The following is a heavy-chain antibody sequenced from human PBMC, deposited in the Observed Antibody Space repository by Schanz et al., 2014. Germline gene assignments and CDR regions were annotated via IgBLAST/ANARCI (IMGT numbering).Heavy chain of an antibody. Sequence: VQLVESGGGLVQPGGSLRLSCAASGFAVDNYYMSCVRQAPGKGLEWVSAISGSGGSTYYADSVKGRFTISRDNSKNTLYLQMNSLRPEDTAVYYCAKYRGYYRVSGSYRELEYWGQGTLVTVSS. D-gene: IGHD3-10*01. J-gene: IGHJ4*02. CDR3: AKYRGYYRVSGSYRELEY. CDR2: ISGSGGST. V-gene: IGHV3-23*04. CDR1: GFAVDNYY.